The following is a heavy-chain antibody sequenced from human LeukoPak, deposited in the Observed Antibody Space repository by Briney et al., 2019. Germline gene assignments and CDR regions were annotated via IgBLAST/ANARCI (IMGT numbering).Heavy chain of an antibody. Sequence: GGSLRLSYAASGFTFSSYAMSWVRQAPGKGLEWVSAISGSGGSTYYADSVKGRFTISRDNSKNTLYLQMNSLRAEDTAVYYCAKDQVAVAGSPYYFDYWGQGTLVTVSS. J-gene: IGHJ4*02. CDR3: AKDQVAVAGSPYYFDY. D-gene: IGHD6-19*01. V-gene: IGHV3-23*01. CDR2: ISGSGGST. CDR1: GFTFSSYA.